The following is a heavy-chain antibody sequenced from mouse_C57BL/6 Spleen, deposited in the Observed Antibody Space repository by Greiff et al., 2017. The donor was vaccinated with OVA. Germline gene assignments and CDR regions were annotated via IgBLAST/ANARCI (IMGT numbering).Heavy chain of an antibody. Sequence: VQLQQSGAELVRPGTSVKMSCKASGYTFTNYWIGWAKQRPGHGLEWIGDIYPGGGYTNYNEKFKGTATLTADKSSSTAYMQFSSLTSEDSAIYYCARVYGSSYNYAMDYWGQGTSVTVSS. CDR3: ARVYGSSYNYAMDY. CDR2: IYPGGGYT. D-gene: IGHD1-1*01. J-gene: IGHJ4*01. V-gene: IGHV1-63*01. CDR1: GYTFTNYW.